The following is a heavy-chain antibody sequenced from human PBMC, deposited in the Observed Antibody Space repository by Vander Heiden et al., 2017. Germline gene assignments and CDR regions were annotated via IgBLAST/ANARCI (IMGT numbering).Heavy chain of an antibody. CDR1: GYPLRNYY. D-gene: IGHD6-6*01. CDR3: ARDPYSSSSLNWFDP. V-gene: IGHV1-46*01. Sequence: QVQLLQSGAEAKRPGTSVKVSCKASGYPLRNYYMHWVRQAPGQGLEWMGIINPRGGSTSYAQKFQGRVTMTRNTSTSTVFMELSSLRSEDTAVYFCARDPYSSSSLNWFDPWGQGTLVTVSS. CDR2: INPRGGST. J-gene: IGHJ5*02.